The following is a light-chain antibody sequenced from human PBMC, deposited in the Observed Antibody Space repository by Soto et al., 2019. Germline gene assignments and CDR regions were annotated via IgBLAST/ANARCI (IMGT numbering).Light chain of an antibody. J-gene: IGKJ2*01. CDR1: QSVRSMY. CDR2: DAS. V-gene: IGKV3-20*01. Sequence: EIVLTQSPGTLSLSPVERATLSCRASQSVRSMYLAWYQQKPGQAPRLLIYDASSRATDIPDRFSGSGSGTDFTLTISRLEPEDFAVYYCQLYGSSTLYTFGQGTKVDIK. CDR3: QLYGSSTLYT.